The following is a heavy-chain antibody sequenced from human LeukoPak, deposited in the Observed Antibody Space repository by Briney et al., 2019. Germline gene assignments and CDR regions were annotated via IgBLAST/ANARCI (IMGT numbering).Heavy chain of an antibody. D-gene: IGHD3-16*02. CDR1: GFTFSDYA. Sequence: GGSLRLSCVASGFTFSDYAMSWVRQAPGKGLEWVSGISDSGRSSYYTDSVKGRCTISRDNSKNTVSLQINNQRTEDTAVYFCARHDSFIPFWGQGTLVTVTS. V-gene: IGHV3-23*01. CDR2: ISDSGRSS. J-gene: IGHJ4*02. CDR3: ARHDSFIPF.